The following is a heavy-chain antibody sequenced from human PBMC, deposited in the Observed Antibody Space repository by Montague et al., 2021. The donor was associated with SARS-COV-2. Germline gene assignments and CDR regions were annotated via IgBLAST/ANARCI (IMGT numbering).Heavy chain of an antibody. CDR1: GGSFSGYC. D-gene: IGHD3-9*01. CDR2: ITYSGST. J-gene: IGHJ4*02. V-gene: IGHV4-34*01. Sequence: SETLSLTCAVYGGSFSGYCWTWIRQPPGKGLEWIGEITYSGSTNYNPSLKSRVTVSVDTSKNQFSLNLKSVTAADTAIYYCARVADYDVLTGFVTEGFDDWGQGTLVTVSS. CDR3: ARVADYDVLTGFVTEGFDD.